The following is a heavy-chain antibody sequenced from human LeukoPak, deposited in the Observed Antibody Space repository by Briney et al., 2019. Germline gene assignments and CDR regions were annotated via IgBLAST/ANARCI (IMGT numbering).Heavy chain of an antibody. D-gene: IGHD2-15*01. CDR1: GFTVSSNY. CDR3: TRDLNSGGSC. V-gene: IGHV3-53*01. Sequence: GALRLSCAASGFTVSSNYMSWVRQAPGKGLEWVSIIYDSGTTHYADSVKGRFTISRDNLKNTLYLQMNSLRAEDTAVYYCTRDLNSGGSCWGQGTLVTVSS. J-gene: IGHJ4*02. CDR2: IYDSGTT.